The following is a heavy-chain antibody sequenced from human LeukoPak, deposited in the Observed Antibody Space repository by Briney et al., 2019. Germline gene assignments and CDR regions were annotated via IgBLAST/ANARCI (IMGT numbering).Heavy chain of an antibody. Sequence: GGSLRLSCAASGFTFSSYWMSWVSQAPGKGREWVANIKQAGSKKYYVDSVKHRYTISRDNDKHSLYLQMNSLRAKDTAVYYCARDQRQVLLWFGEPSPFDYWGQGTLVTVSS. CDR1: GFTFSSYW. CDR3: ARDQRQVLLWFGEPSPFDY. J-gene: IGHJ4*02. D-gene: IGHD3-10*01. V-gene: IGHV3-7*04. CDR2: IKQAGSKK.